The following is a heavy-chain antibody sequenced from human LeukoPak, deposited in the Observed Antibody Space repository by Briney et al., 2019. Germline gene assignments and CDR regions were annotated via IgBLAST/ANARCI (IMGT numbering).Heavy chain of an antibody. CDR3: AKGSRHTIFGVIIPFDY. D-gene: IGHD3-3*01. J-gene: IGHJ4*02. V-gene: IGHV3-23*01. CDR1: GFTFSSYA. CDR2: ISGSGDST. Sequence: GGSLRLFCAASGFTFSSYAMNWVRQAPGKGLEWVSIISGSGDSTYYADSVKGRFTISRDNSKNTLYLQMNSLRAEDTAVYYCAKGSRHTIFGVIIPFDYWGQGTLVTVSS.